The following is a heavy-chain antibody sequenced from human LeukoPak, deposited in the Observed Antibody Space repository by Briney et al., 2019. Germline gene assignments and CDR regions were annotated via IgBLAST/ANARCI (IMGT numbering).Heavy chain of an antibody. CDR1: GFTFSSYW. V-gene: IGHV3-33*08. Sequence: GGSLRLSCAASGFTFSSYWMSWVRQAPGKGLEWVAVIWYVGSNKYYADSVKGRFTISRDNSKNTLYLQMNSLRAEDTAVYYCVTINTAYYYDSSGGQDAFDIWGQGTMVTVSS. CDR2: IWYVGSNK. J-gene: IGHJ3*02. CDR3: VTINTAYYYDSSGGQDAFDI. D-gene: IGHD3-22*01.